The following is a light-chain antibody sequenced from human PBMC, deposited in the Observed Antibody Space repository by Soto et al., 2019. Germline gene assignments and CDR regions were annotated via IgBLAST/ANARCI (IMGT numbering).Light chain of an antibody. V-gene: IGLV2-8*01. CDR3: SSYAGSDNYV. CDR2: EVS. J-gene: IGLJ1*01. Sequence: QSVLTQPPSASGSPGQSVSISCTGTSRDVGAYNYVSWYQQHPGKAPKLIIYEVSKRPSGVPDRFSGSKSGNAASLTFSGLQAEDEADYYCSSYAGSDNYVFGTGTKVTVL. CDR1: SRDVGAYNY.